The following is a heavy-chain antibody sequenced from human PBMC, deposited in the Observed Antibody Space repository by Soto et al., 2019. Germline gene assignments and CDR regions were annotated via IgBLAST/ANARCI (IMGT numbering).Heavy chain of an antibody. V-gene: IGHV1-69*13. CDR1: GGTFSSYA. D-gene: IGHD5-18*01. J-gene: IGHJ6*02. CDR2: IIPIFGTA. CDR3: ARDSSVDTAMDRDYYYGMDV. Sequence: ASVKVSCKASGGTFSSYAISWVRQAPGQGLEWMGGIIPIFGTANYAQKFQGRVTITADESTSTAYMELSSLRSEDTAVYYCARDSSVDTAMDRDYYYGMDVWGQGTTVTVSS.